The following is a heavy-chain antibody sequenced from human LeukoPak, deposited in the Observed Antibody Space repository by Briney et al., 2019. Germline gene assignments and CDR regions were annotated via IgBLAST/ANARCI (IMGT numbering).Heavy chain of an antibody. J-gene: IGHJ6*02. V-gene: IGHV4-34*01. CDR1: GGSFSGYY. D-gene: IGHD6-13*01. Sequence: PSETPSLTCAVYGGSFSGYYWSWIRQPPGKGLEWIGEINHSGSTNYNPSLKSQVTISVDTSKNQFSLKLSSVTAADTAVYYCARGQLVLGGYYGMDVWGQGTTVTVSS. CDR3: ARGQLVLGGYYGMDV. CDR2: INHSGST.